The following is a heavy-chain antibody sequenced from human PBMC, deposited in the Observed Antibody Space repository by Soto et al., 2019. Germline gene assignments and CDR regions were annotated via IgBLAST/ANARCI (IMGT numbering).Heavy chain of an antibody. CDR2: INPKTGDT. V-gene: IGHV1-2*02. CDR3: ARQLAYCGGDCYTEPIDY. J-gene: IGHJ4*02. D-gene: IGHD2-21*02. CDR1: GYTFIAYY. Sequence: QAQLVQSGAEVKKPGASVKVSCKTSGYTFIAYYIHWVRQAPGQGLEWVGWINPKTGDTKYAQKFQGRVTMTGDTSITTAYMELGRLRSDDTAVYYCARQLAYCGGDCYTEPIDYWGQGTLVTVSS.